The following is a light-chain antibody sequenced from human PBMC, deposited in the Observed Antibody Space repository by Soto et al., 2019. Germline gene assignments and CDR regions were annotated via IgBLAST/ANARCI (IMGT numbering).Light chain of an antibody. CDR1: QSVSSY. CDR2: DAS. J-gene: IGKJ5*01. Sequence: EIVLTQSPATLSLSPGERATLSFRASQSVSSYLAWYQQKPGQAPRLLIYDASNRATGIPARFSCSGSGTDFTLTISSLEPEDFAVYYCQQRSNWPITFGQGTRLEIK. V-gene: IGKV3-11*01. CDR3: QQRSNWPIT.